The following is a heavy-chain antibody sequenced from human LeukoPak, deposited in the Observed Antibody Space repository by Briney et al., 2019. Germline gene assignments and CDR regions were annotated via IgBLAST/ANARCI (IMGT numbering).Heavy chain of an antibody. V-gene: IGHV3-21*01. CDR3: ARFPTLGSSGYYEHEDTASTP. CDR1: GFTFSNYN. J-gene: IGHJ5*02. D-gene: IGHD3-22*01. CDR2: ISGSCSYI. Sequence: GGSLRLSCAASGFTFSNYNMNWVRQAPGQGLQWVSSISGSCSYIYYADSVKGRFTISRDNAKNSLYLQMNSLRAEDTAIYYCARFPTLGSSGYYEHEDTASTPWGQGTLVTVSS.